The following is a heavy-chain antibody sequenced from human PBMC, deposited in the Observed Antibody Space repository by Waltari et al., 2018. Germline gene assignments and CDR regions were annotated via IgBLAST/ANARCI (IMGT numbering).Heavy chain of an antibody. D-gene: IGHD2-2*01. J-gene: IGHJ3*01. V-gene: IGHV3-74*01. CDR2: VNGDGSAA. Sequence: EGQLAESGGGLVQPGGSLRLSCAASGFTFSSHWMHWVRQAPGKGLVLVSRVNGDGSAATYAASVRGRFTISRDNAKNTLYLQMNSLKVEDTAVYYCARESEFCSSSACNDGFDVWGQGTMVIVSS. CDR1: GFTFSSHW. CDR3: ARESEFCSSSACNDGFDV.